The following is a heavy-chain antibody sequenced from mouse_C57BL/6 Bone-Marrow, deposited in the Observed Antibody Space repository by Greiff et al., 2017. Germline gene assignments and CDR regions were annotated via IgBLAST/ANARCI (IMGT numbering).Heavy chain of an antibody. J-gene: IGHJ2*01. Sequence: QVQLQQPGAELVKPGASVKLSCKASGYTFTSYWMHWVKQRPGQGLEWIGMIHPNSGSTNYNEKFKSKATLTVDKSSSTAYMQLSSLTSEYSAVDYCARCIGDFDYWGQGTTLTVSS. CDR2: IHPNSGST. CDR1: GYTFTSYW. V-gene: IGHV1-64*01. CDR3: ARCIGDFDY. D-gene: IGHD2-14*01.